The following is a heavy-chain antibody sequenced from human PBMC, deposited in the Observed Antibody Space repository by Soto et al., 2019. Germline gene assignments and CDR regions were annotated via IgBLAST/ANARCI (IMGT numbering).Heavy chain of an antibody. D-gene: IGHD2-2*01. CDR3: AREDIVVVPAAIGAKYFDY. CDR1: GYTFTSYG. J-gene: IGHJ4*01. V-gene: IGHV1-18*01. Sequence: ASVKVSFKASGYTFTSYGISWVRQASGEGLEWMGWISAYNGNTNYAQKLQGRVTMTTDTSTSTAYMELRSLRSDVTAVYYCAREDIVVVPAAIGAKYFDYWG. CDR2: ISAYNGNT.